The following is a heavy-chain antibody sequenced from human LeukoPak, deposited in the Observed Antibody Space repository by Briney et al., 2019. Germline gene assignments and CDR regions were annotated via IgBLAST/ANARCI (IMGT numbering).Heavy chain of an antibody. V-gene: IGHV3-15*01. CDR1: GFTFSNPW. D-gene: IGHD3-10*01. Sequence: GGSLRLSCAASGFTFSNPWMSWVRQAPGKGLEWVGRIKSKTDGGTTDYAAPVKGRFTISRDDSKNTLYLQMNSLKTEDTAVYYCTTERRYGPGFDYWGQGTLVTVSS. J-gene: IGHJ4*02. CDR2: IKSKTDGGTT. CDR3: TTERRYGPGFDY.